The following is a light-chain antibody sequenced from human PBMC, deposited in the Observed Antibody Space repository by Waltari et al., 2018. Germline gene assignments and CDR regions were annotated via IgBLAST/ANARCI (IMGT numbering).Light chain of an antibody. CDR3: LVWHSTIDHQGV. CDR2: YDS. Sequence: SYLVTQSPSVSVAPGETARITGGGGKHRSNSVHWYQQRPGQAPVLVISYDSDRPSGIPERFSGSNSGNTATLTISWVEAEDEADYYCLVWHSTIDHQGVFGGGTKLTVL. V-gene: IGLV3-21*04. J-gene: IGLJ2*01. CDR1: KHRSNS.